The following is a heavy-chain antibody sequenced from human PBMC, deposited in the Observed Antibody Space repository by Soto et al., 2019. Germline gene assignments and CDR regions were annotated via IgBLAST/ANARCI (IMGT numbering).Heavy chain of an antibody. J-gene: IGHJ4*02. V-gene: IGHV4-39*01. CDR3: SRRRLPLTFWSATIGS. Sequence: PSETLSLTCTVSGGSINSTVYYWGWIRQHPGKGLEWIGNLSYSGTTYYNPSLKSRVTMSVDTSENQFSLRLNSVTAADTAVYYLSRRRLPLTFWSATIGSWGRGALVTVSS. D-gene: IGHD3-3*01. CDR1: GGSINSTVYY. CDR2: LSYSGTT.